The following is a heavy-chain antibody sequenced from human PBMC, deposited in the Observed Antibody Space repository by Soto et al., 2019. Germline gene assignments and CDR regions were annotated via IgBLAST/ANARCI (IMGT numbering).Heavy chain of an antibody. CDR1: GFTFSSYA. CDR2: ISYDGSNK. J-gene: IGHJ5*02. D-gene: IGHD6-13*01. V-gene: IGHV3-30-3*01. Sequence: QVQLVESGGGVVQPGRSLRLSCAASGFTFSSYAMHWVRQAPGKGLEWVAVISYDGSNKYYADSVKGRFTISRDNSKNTLDLQMNSLRAEDTAVYYWARDNSRVFSSSWFFDPCGQGTLVTVSS. CDR3: ARDNSRVFSSSWFFDP.